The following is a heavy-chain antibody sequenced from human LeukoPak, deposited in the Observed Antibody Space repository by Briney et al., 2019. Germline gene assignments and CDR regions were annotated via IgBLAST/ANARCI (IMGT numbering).Heavy chain of an antibody. Sequence: SETLSLTCTVSGYSISSGYYWGWIRQPPGKGLEWIGSIYHSGSTYYNPSLKSRVTISVDTSKNQFSLKLSSVTAADTAVYYCARGAAAGTRYFDLWGRGTLVTVSS. V-gene: IGHV4-38-2*02. CDR1: GYSISSGYY. CDR2: IYHSGST. J-gene: IGHJ2*01. D-gene: IGHD6-13*01. CDR3: ARGAAAGTRYFDL.